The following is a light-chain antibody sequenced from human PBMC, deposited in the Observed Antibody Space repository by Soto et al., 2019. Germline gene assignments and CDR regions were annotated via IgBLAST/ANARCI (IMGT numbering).Light chain of an antibody. CDR2: GAS. V-gene: IGKV3-15*01. CDR3: QQYKNYWT. J-gene: IGKJ1*01. Sequence: VMTQAPATLYVSQMERATLSCRASQTINNNVAWYQLKDGQVPRLVIYGASTRATDIPARFSGSGSGTEFTLTISSLQPEDFGIYYCQQYKNYWTFGQGTKV. CDR1: QTINNN.